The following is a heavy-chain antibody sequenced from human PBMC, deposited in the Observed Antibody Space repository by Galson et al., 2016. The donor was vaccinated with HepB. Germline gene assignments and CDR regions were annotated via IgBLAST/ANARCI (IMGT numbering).Heavy chain of an antibody. CDR2: ISGDGPTI. CDR3: ARMFPLYSSGWYVRGDGWFDS. Sequence: SLRLSCATSGFTFSYYYMSWIRQAPGKGLEWVSYISGDGPTINYADSVKGRFTISRDNAKNSLYLHMNSLTGEDMAVYYCARMFPLYSSGWYVRGDGWFDSWGQGTLVTVSS. D-gene: IGHD6-19*01. CDR1: GFTFSYYY. J-gene: IGHJ5*01. V-gene: IGHV3-11*01.